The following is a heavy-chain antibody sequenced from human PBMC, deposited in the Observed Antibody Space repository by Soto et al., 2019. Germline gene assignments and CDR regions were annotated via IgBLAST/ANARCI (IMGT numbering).Heavy chain of an antibody. D-gene: IGHD3-3*01. CDR2: IYYSGST. CDR3: ARTGITIFGVANWFDP. V-gene: IGHV4-31*03. CDR1: GGSISSGGYY. Sequence: SETLSLTCTVSGGSISSGGYYWSWIRQHPGKGLEWIGYIYYSGSTYYNPSLKSRVTISVDTSKNQFSLKLSSVTAADTAVYYCARTGITIFGVANWFDPWGQGTLVTVSS. J-gene: IGHJ5*02.